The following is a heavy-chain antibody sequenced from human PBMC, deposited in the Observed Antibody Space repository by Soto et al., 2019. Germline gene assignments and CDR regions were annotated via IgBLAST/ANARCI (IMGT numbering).Heavy chain of an antibody. CDR3: AFDSSGYYYVNY. CDR1: GGSFSGYY. CDR2: INHSGST. J-gene: IGHJ4*02. Sequence: PSETLSLTCAVYGGSFSGYYWSWIRQPPGKGLEWIGEINHSGSTNYNPSLKSRVTISVDTSKNQFSLKLSSVTAADTAVYYCAFDSSGYYYVNYWVQGTLVTVSS. D-gene: IGHD3-22*01. V-gene: IGHV4-34*01.